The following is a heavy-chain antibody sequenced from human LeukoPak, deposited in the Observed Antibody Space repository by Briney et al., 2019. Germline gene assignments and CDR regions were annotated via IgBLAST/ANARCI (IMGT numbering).Heavy chain of an antibody. Sequence: SVEVSCKASGGTFSSYAISWVRQAPGQGLEWMGRIIPILGIANYAQKFQGRVTITADKSTSTAYMELSSLRSEDTAVYYCARRRDGYNPLDYWGQGTLVTVSS. J-gene: IGHJ4*02. CDR1: GGTFSSYA. V-gene: IGHV1-69*04. CDR2: IIPILGIA. CDR3: ARRRDGYNPLDY. D-gene: IGHD5-24*01.